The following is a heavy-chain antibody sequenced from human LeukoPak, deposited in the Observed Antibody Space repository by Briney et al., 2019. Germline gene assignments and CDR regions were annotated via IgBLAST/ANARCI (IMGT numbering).Heavy chain of an antibody. CDR2: IIPIFGTA. Sequence: ASVKVSCKASGDTFSSYAISWVRQAPGQGLEWMGGIIPIFGTANYAQKFQGRVTITADESTSTAYMELSSLRSEDTAVYYCARAASRQQQPDDAFDIWGQGTMVTVSS. CDR3: ARAASRQQQPDDAFDI. J-gene: IGHJ3*02. V-gene: IGHV1-69*13. CDR1: GDTFSSYA. D-gene: IGHD6-13*01.